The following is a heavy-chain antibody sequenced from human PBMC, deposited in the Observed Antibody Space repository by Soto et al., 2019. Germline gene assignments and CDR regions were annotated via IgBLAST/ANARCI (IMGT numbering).Heavy chain of an antibody. CDR2: IYSGGST. J-gene: IGHJ3*02. Sequence: EVQLVESGGGLIQPGGSLRLSCAASGFTVSSNYMSWVRQSPGKGLEWVSVIYSGGSTYYADSVKGRFTLSSDNSKNTLCLPMHSLTAEDTAVYYCARRILYDHAFDIWGQGTMVTVSS. V-gene: IGHV3-53*01. CDR1: GFTVSSNY. CDR3: ARRILYDHAFDI. D-gene: IGHD2-15*01.